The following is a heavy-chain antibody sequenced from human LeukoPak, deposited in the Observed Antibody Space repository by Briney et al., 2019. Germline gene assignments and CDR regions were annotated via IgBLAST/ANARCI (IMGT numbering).Heavy chain of an antibody. D-gene: IGHD3-10*01. CDR2: INPNSGGT. Sequence: ASVKVFCKASGYTFTGYYMHWVRQAPGQGLEWMGWINPNSGGTNYAQKFQGRVTMTRDTSISTAYMELSRLRSDDTAVYYCARGVMRYRITMVRGQYDYWGQGTLATVSS. J-gene: IGHJ4*02. CDR3: ARGVMRYRITMVRGQYDY. CDR1: GYTFTGYY. V-gene: IGHV1-2*02.